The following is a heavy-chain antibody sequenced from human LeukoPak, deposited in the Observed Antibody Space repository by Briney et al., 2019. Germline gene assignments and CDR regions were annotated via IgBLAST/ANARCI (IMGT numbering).Heavy chain of an antibody. CDR2: IYYSGST. Sequence: SETLSLTCTVSGGSISSYYWSWIRQPPGKGLEWIGYIYYSGSTNYNPSLKSRVTISVDTSKNQFSLKLSSVTAADTAVYYCARHFVPGYSSSWYGNYYFDYWGQGTLVTVFS. D-gene: IGHD6-13*01. CDR1: GGSISSYY. V-gene: IGHV4-59*08. CDR3: ARHFVPGYSSSWYGNYYFDY. J-gene: IGHJ4*02.